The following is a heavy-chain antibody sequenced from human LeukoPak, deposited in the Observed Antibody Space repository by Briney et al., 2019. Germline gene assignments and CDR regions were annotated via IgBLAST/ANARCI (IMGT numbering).Heavy chain of an antibody. V-gene: IGHV1-69*05. J-gene: IGHJ4*02. CDR1: GGTFSSYA. CDR3: AREWGKDSSSGSYDY. CDR2: IIPIFGTA. D-gene: IGHD1-26*01. Sequence: SVKVSCKASGGTFSSYAISWVRQAPGQGLEWMGGIIPIFGTANYAQKFQGRVTITTDESTSTAYMELSSLRSEDTAVYYCAREWGKDSSSGSYDYWGQGTLVTVSS.